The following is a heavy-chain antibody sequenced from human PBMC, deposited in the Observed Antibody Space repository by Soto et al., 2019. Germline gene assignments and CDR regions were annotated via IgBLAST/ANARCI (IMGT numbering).Heavy chain of an antibody. D-gene: IGHD3-3*01. Sequence: GGFLRLSCAASGFTFSNAWMSWVRQAPGKGLEWVGRIKSKTDGGTTDYAAPVKGRFTISRDDSKNTLYLQMNSLKTEDTAVYYCTTDLALGYDFWSGYYTAPDYWGQGTLVTVSS. CDR3: TTDLALGYDFWSGYYTAPDY. V-gene: IGHV3-15*01. CDR2: IKSKTDGGTT. CDR1: GFTFSNAW. J-gene: IGHJ4*02.